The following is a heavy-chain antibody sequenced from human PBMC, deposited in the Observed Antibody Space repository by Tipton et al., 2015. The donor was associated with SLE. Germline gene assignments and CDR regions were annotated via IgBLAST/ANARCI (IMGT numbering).Heavy chain of an antibody. J-gene: IGHJ5*02. CDR2: IYYSGST. Sequence: LRLSCTVSGGSVSSGSYYWSWIRQTPGKGLQLIGYIYYSGSTNYNPSLKSRVTISVDTSKNQFSLKLSSVTAADTAVYYCAREGLQWLARGWFDPWGQGTLVIVS. CDR1: GGSVSSGSYY. D-gene: IGHD6-19*01. V-gene: IGHV4-61*01. CDR3: AREGLQWLARGWFDP.